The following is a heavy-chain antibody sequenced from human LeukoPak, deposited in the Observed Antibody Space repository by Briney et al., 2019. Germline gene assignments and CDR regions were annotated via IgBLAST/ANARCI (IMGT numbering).Heavy chain of an antibody. CDR1: GGSISSSSYY. V-gene: IGHV4-61*05. Sequence: SETLSLTCTVSGGSISSSSYYWGWIRQPPGKGLEWIGYIYYSGSTNYNPSLKSRVIISVDTSKNQFSLKLSSVTAADTAMYYCARDGHTGYCSGGSCYPGAFDIWGQGTMVTVSS. CDR2: IYYSGST. CDR3: ARDGHTGYCSGGSCYPGAFDI. D-gene: IGHD2-15*01. J-gene: IGHJ3*02.